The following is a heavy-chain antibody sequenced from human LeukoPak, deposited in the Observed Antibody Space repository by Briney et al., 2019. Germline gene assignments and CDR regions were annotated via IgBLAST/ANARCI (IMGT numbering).Heavy chain of an antibody. CDR1: GYSFTNYW. Sequence: GESLKISCKGSGYSFTNYWIGWVRQMPGKGLGWMGIIYPGDSDTRYSPSFQDQVTISADKSISTAYLQWRSLKASDTAMYYCARQRFTMRAYAGNWFDPWGQGTLVTVSS. J-gene: IGHJ5*02. CDR2: IYPGDSDT. D-gene: IGHD3-10*01. V-gene: IGHV5-51*01. CDR3: ARQRFTMRAYAGNWFDP.